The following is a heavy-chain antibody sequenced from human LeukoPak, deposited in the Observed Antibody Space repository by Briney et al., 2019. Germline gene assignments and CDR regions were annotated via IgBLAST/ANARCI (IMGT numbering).Heavy chain of an antibody. D-gene: IGHD1/OR15-1a*01. CDR1: GYTLTELS. Sequence: ASVKVSCKVSGYTLTELSMHWVRQVPGQGLEWMGWINPNSGGTKYAQKFQGRVTMTRDTSISTAYMELNRLRSDDTAVYYCARVMNREGTNYWGQGTLVTVSS. J-gene: IGHJ4*02. CDR2: INPNSGGT. V-gene: IGHV1-2*02. CDR3: ARVMNREGTNY.